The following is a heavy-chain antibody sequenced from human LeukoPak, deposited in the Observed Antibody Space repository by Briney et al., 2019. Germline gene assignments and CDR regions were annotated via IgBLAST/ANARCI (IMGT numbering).Heavy chain of an antibody. CDR3: ARHGDYYGSGSRY. Sequence: PSETLSLTCTVSGYSISSPYYWGWIRQPPGKGLEWIGSIYHSGSTDYNPSLKSRVTISADTSKNQFYLKLSSVTAADTAVYYCARHGDYYGSGSRYWGQGTLVTVSS. J-gene: IGHJ4*02. D-gene: IGHD3-10*01. CDR2: IYHSGST. V-gene: IGHV4-38-2*02. CDR1: GYSISSPYY.